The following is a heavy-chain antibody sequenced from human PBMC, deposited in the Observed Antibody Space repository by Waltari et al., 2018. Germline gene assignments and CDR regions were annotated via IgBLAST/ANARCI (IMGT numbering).Heavy chain of an antibody. Sequence: QVQLVESGGGVVQPGRSLRLSCAASGFTFSSYAMHWVRQAPGKGLEWVAVISSDGSNKYYADSVKGRFTISRDNSKNKLYLQMNSRRAEDTAVYYCARDYYGDYVEDYYYGMDVWGQGTTVTVSS. CDR2: ISSDGSNK. J-gene: IGHJ6*02. CDR3: ARDYYGDYVEDYYYGMDV. V-gene: IGHV3-30-3*01. D-gene: IGHD4-17*01. CDR1: GFTFSSYA.